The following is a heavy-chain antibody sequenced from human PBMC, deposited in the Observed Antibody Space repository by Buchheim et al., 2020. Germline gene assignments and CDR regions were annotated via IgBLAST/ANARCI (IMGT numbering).Heavy chain of an antibody. V-gene: IGHV3-48*01. Sequence: EVFLVESGGGLVQPGGSLRLSCATSGFTFSSYSFNWVRQAPGKGLEWVAFITTSSSNLHYADSVKGRFAISSDNAKNSLFLQMNSLRAEETAVYYCARGSPHIDYWGQGSL. CDR3: ARGSPHIDY. CDR2: ITTSSSNL. J-gene: IGHJ4*02. CDR1: GFTFSSYS.